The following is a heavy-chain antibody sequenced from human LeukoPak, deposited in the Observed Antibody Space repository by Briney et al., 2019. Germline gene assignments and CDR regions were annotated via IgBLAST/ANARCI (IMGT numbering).Heavy chain of an antibody. CDR1: GGSISSGDYY. CDR2: IYYSGST. V-gene: IGHV4-61*08. Sequence: SETLSLTCTVSGGSISSGDYYWSWIRQPPGKGLEWIGYIYYSGSTNYNPSLKSRVTISVDTSKNQFSLKLSSVTAADTAVYYCARERVTRALRSAFDYWGQGTLVTVSS. CDR3: ARERVTRALRSAFDY. D-gene: IGHD5-18*01. J-gene: IGHJ4*02.